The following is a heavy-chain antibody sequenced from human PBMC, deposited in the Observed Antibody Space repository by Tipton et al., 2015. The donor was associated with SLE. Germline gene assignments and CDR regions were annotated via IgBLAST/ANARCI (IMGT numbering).Heavy chain of an antibody. J-gene: IGHJ6*03. Sequence: LRLSCAVSGGSFSGYAWSWIRQPLGKGLEWIGEISHSRSTNYNPSLKSRGTISLDTSNNQFSLRLSSVTAADTAVYYCAREVPGATSYYYYMDVWGKGTTVTISS. CDR2: ISHSRST. CDR3: AREVPGATSYYYYMDV. CDR1: GGSFSGYA. D-gene: IGHD2-2*01. V-gene: IGHV4-34*09.